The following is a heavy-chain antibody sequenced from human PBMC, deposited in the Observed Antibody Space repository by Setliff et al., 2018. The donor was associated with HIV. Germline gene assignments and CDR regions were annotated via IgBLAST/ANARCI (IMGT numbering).Heavy chain of an antibody. V-gene: IGHV4-4*09. CDR1: GGSISSYY. CDR3: ARKGSSSRSQEYYYDF. Sequence: SETLSLTCTVSGGSISSYYWSWIRQPPGKGLEWIGYIYTSGSVNYNPSLNSRVTISVDTSKNQFSLKVNSVTAADTAVYYCARKGSSSRSQEYYYDFWGQGTLVTVSS. J-gene: IGHJ4*02. D-gene: IGHD6-13*01. CDR2: IYTSGSV.